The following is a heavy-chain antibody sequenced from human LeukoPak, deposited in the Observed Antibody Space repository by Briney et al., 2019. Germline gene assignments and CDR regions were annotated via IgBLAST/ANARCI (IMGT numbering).Heavy chain of an antibody. V-gene: IGHV4-4*02. J-gene: IGHJ4*02. CDR2: IYHIGNT. CDR3: ASHGAFYLAY. D-gene: IGHD2/OR15-2a*01. CDR1: GGSISSNNW. Sequence: SETLSLTCAVSGGSISSNNWWSWVCQPPGKGLEWIGEIYHIGNTNYNPSLKSRVTISVDKSNNQFSLKLNSVTAADTAVYYCASHGAFYLAYWGQGTLVTVSS.